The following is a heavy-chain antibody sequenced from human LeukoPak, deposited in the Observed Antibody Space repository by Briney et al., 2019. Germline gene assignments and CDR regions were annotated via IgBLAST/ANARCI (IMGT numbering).Heavy chain of an antibody. CDR2: IYHSGST. D-gene: IGHD2-2*01. CDR3: ARDRVVPAGGYYYGMDV. J-gene: IGHJ6*02. Sequence: SETLSLTCAVSGGSISSGGHSWSWIRQPPGKGLEWIGYIYHSGSTYYNPSLKSRVTISVDRSKNQFSLKLSSVTAADTAVYYCARDRVVPAGGYYYGMDVWGQGTTVTVSS. V-gene: IGHV4-30-2*01. CDR1: GGSISSGGHS.